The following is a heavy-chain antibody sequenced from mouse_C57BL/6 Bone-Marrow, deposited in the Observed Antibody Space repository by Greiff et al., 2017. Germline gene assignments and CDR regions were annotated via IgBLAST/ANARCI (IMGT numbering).Heavy chain of an antibody. V-gene: IGHV1-85*01. CDR1: GYTFTSYD. CDR3: ARNGYDGGLAY. J-gene: IGHJ3*01. Sequence: VQLQQSGPELVKPGASVKLSCKASGYTFTSYDINWVKQRPGQGLEWIGWIYPRDGSTKYNEKFKGKATLTVDTSSSTAYMELHSLTSEDSAVYFCARNGYDGGLAYWGQGALVTVSA. CDR2: IYPRDGST. D-gene: IGHD2-2*01.